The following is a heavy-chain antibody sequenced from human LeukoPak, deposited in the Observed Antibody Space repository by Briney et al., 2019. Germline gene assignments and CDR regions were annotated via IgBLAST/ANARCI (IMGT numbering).Heavy chain of an antibody. J-gene: IGHJ4*02. Sequence: GASVKVSCKTSGYTFTLYAVHWVRQAPGQRLEWMGWINAGNGYTKYSQKFQGRVTITRDTSASTSYMDLSSLRSEDTAVYYCVRERESGSYESSGPYSFDYWGQGALVTVSS. CDR1: GYTFTLYA. CDR3: VRERESGSYESSGPYSFDY. D-gene: IGHD3-22*01. V-gene: IGHV1-3*01. CDR2: INAGNGYT.